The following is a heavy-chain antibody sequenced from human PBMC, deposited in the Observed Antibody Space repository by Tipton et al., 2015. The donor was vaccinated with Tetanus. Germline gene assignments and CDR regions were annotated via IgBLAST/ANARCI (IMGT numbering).Heavy chain of an antibody. CDR1: GFTFSDYW. Sequence: SLRLSCAASGFTFSDYWMHWVRQAPGQGLVWVSRIYNDGSDTTYADYVKGRFTVSRDNAKNTLYLQMNNLRAEDTAVYYCVRVTGSSSGRGDYWGQGTLVTVSS. CDR3: VRVTGSSSGRGDY. D-gene: IGHD6-19*01. CDR2: IYNDGSDT. J-gene: IGHJ4*02. V-gene: IGHV3-74*01.